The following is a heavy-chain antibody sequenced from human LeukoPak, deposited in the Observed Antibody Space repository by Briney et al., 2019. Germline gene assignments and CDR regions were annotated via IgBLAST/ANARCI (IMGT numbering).Heavy chain of an antibody. CDR3: ASWGSGGFDY. J-gene: IGHJ4*02. Sequence: SATLSLTCTVSGGSISNYFWSWIRQPPGRGLEWIGYIYYSGSTNYNPSLKSRVTISVDTSKNQFSLKLSSVTAADTAVYYCASWGSGGFDYWGQGTLVTVSS. CDR2: IYYSGST. D-gene: IGHD3-16*01. V-gene: IGHV4-59*08. CDR1: GGSISNYF.